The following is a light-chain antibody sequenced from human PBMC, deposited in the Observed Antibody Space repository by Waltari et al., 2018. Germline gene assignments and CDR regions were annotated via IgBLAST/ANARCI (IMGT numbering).Light chain of an antibody. CDR3: ETWDTAIHV. CDR2: LNSDGSH. J-gene: IGLJ3*02. Sequence: QLAVPPSPSASAPLGASVKLTCTLTSGHSTFAIAWHQQQPGKVPRYLMSLNSDGSHARGDGIPDRFSGSSSGAERYLTISSLESEDEADYYCETWDTAIHVFGGGTKLTVI. CDR1: SGHSTFA. V-gene: IGLV4-69*01.